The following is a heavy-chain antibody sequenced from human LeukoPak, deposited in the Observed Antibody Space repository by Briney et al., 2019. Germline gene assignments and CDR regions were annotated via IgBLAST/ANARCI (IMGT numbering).Heavy chain of an antibody. J-gene: IGHJ4*02. CDR3: ARGLGSRYYFNS. V-gene: IGHV4-59*01. Sequence: SETLSLTCAVYGGSISNYYWSWIRQPPGKGLEWIGYLYYSGSTNYNPSLKSRVTISGDTSKNQFSLKLTSVTAADTAVYYCARGLGSRYYFNSWGQGTLVTVSS. CDR2: LYYSGST. D-gene: IGHD3-10*01. CDR1: GGSISNYY.